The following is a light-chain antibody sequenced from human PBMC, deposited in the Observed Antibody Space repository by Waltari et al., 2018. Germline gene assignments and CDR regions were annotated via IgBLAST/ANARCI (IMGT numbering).Light chain of an antibody. CDR2: DTS. CDR1: QSVGKY. Sequence: VLTQSPGTLSLSPGERATLSCWASQSVGKYLAWYQQKPGQAPRLLIYDTSTRATGIPDRFSGSGSGTDFSLTISRLEPEDFAVYYCQKYVSLPATFGQGTKVQAK. J-gene: IGKJ1*01. CDR3: QKYVSLPAT. V-gene: IGKV3-20*01.